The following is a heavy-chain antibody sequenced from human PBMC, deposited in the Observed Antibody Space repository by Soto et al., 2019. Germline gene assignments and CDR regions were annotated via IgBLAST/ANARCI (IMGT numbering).Heavy chain of an antibody. CDR3: ARGYFDRSGYYPIDH. Sequence: ASVKVSCKASGYTFTDYDIMWVRQVTGQGLEWMGWMNAKSGNTGFAQKVQGRVTMTWDSSISTGYMEMSSLRSEDTAVYYCARGYFDRSGYYPIDHWGQGTLVTVSS. V-gene: IGHV1-8*01. CDR2: MNAKSGNT. CDR1: GYTFTDYD. D-gene: IGHD3-22*01. J-gene: IGHJ4*02.